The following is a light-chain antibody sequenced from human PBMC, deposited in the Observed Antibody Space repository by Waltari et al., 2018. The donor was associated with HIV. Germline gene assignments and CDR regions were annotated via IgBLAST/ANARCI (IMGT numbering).Light chain of an antibody. CDR1: TSNIETEP. CDR2: RNY. J-gene: IGLJ3*02. Sequence: QSVLTQPPSVSGPPGQTVTISCSGSTSNIETEPLSWYQQLPGTAPKLLIYRNYKRPSGVSDRFSCSKSGASASLVISGLRSEDEAHYYCVSYDSRLDERLFGGGTKLTVL. CDR3: VSYDSRLDERL. V-gene: IGLV1-47*01.